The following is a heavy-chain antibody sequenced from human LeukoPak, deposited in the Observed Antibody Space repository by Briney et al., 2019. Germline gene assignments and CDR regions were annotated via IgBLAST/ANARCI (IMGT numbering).Heavy chain of an antibody. D-gene: IGHD3-22*01. Sequence: PSETLSLTCTVSGDSISSSNCYWGWIRQPPGKGLEWIGSIYFSGGTYYNASLKSRVTISVDTSKNQFSLKLSSVTAADTAVYYCASSVAEYYYDRSFDYWGQGILVTVSS. V-gene: IGHV4-39*07. J-gene: IGHJ4*02. CDR2: IYFSGGT. CDR3: ASSVAEYYYDRSFDY. CDR1: GDSISSSNCY.